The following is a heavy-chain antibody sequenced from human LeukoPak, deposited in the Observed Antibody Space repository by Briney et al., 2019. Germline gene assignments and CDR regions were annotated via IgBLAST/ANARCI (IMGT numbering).Heavy chain of an antibody. J-gene: IGHJ4*02. CDR2: ISSDGSNK. D-gene: IGHD3-10*01. CDR3: ARVHGVLWSYFDF. Sequence: PGRSLRLSCAASGFTFSNYGMHWVRQAPGKGLEWVAVISSDGSNKFYADSVAGRFTISRGNSMNTLYLQMNSLKAEDTAVYYCARVHGVLWSYFDFWGQGTLVTVSS. V-gene: IGHV3-30*03. CDR1: GFTFSNYG.